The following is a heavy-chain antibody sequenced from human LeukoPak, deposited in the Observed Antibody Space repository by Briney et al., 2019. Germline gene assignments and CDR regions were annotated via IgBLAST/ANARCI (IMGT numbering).Heavy chain of an antibody. Sequence: PGGSLRLSCAASGFTFSSYAMSWVRQAPGKGLEWVSAISGSGGSTYYADSVKGRFTISRDNSKNTLYLQMNSLRAEDTAVYYCARDGGYYYDSSGYYPENYWGQGTLVTVSS. CDR1: GFTFSSYA. CDR3: ARDGGYYYDSSGYYPENY. CDR2: ISGSGGST. J-gene: IGHJ4*02. D-gene: IGHD3-22*01. V-gene: IGHV3-23*01.